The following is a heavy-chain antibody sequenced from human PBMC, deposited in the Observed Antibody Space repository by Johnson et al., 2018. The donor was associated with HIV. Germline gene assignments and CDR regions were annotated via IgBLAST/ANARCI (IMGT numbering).Heavy chain of an antibody. CDR1: GFIFSSYW. CDR2: FRSKTAGGTI. J-gene: IGHJ3*02. V-gene: IGHV3-15*01. D-gene: IGHD3-16*02. CDR3: STDHPTAPLFVMNAFDI. Sequence: VQLVESGGGVVQPGGSLRLSCAASGFIFSSYWMNWVRQAPGQGLAWVGRFRSKTAGGTIAYAAPVQGSFTISRDDSKDTLYLQMNSLKIEDTAVYYCSTDHPTAPLFVMNAFDIWGQGTMVTVSS.